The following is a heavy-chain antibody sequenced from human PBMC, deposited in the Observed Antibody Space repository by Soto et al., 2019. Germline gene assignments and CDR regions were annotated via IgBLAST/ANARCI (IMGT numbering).Heavy chain of an antibody. CDR2: IYYSGST. CDR3: ARLIRTWGMDV. Sequence: PSETLSLTCTVSGGSISSSSYYWGWIRQPPGKGLEWIGSIYYSGSTYYNPSLKSRVTISVDTSKNQFSLKLSSVTAADTAVYYCARLIRTWGMDVWGQGTTVTVSS. CDR1: GGSISSSSYY. J-gene: IGHJ6*02. V-gene: IGHV4-39*01.